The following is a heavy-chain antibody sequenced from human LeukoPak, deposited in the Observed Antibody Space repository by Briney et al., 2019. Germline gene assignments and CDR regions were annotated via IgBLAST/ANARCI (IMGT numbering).Heavy chain of an antibody. V-gene: IGHV1-2*02. Sequence: ASVKVSCKASGYTFTGYYMHWVRQAPGQGLEWVGWINPNSGGTNYAQKFQGRVTMTRDTSISTAYMELSRLRSDDTAVYYCARVMATVTTVDYWGQGTLVTVSS. D-gene: IGHD4-17*01. J-gene: IGHJ4*02. CDR2: INPNSGGT. CDR1: GYTFTGYY. CDR3: ARVMATVTTVDY.